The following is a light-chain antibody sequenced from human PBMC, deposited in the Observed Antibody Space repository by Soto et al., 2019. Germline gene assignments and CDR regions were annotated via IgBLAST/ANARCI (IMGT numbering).Light chain of an antibody. CDR1: QSLLHSNGYNY. J-gene: IGKJ4*01. CDR3: MRTIQTPLT. CDR2: LGS. Sequence: DFVMTQSPLSLPVTPGEPASISCRSSQSLLHSNGYNYLDWYLQKPGQSPQLLIYLGSNRASGVPDRFSGSGSGTDFTLKISRVEAEDVGVYYCMRTIQTPLTFGGGTKVEIK. V-gene: IGKV2-28*01.